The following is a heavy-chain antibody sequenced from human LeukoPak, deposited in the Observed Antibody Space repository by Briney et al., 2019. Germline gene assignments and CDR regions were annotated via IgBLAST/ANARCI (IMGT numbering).Heavy chain of an antibody. CDR1: GDSINSLDL. D-gene: IGHD3-22*01. CDR2: MYLSGTT. V-gene: IGHV4-4*02. CDR3: AGLVGRYSSGLYYYYFDY. J-gene: IGHJ4*02. Sequence: PSGTLSLTCTVSGDSINSLDLWSWVRQPPGKGLEWIGEMYLSGTTHSNPSVKSRVTISIDKSKNQFFLNLSSVTAADTAIYYCAGLVGRYSSGLYYYYFDYWGQGTLVTVSS.